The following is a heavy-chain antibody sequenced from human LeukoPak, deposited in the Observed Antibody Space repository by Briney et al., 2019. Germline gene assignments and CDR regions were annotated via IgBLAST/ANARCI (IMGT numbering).Heavy chain of an antibody. CDR1: GGSFSGYY. Sequence: SETLSLTCAVYGGSFSGYYWSWIRQPPGKGLEWIGYIYYSGSTYYNPSLKSRVTISVDTSKNQFSLKLSSVTAADTAVYYCARGRGWGVVVPALYFDYWGQGTLVTVSS. CDR3: ARGRGWGVVVPALYFDY. J-gene: IGHJ4*02. CDR2: IYYSGST. D-gene: IGHD2-2*01. V-gene: IGHV4-34*09.